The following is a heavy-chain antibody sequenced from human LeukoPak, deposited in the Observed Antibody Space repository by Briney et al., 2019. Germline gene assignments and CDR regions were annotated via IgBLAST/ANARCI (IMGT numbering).Heavy chain of an antibody. J-gene: IGHJ6*03. Sequence: GASVKVSCKASGYTFTSYYIHWVRQAPGQGLEWMRIINPSGGSTSYAQKFQGRVTMTRDMSTSTVYMELRSLRSDDTAVYYCARDSYSSSWYPNYYYYYMDVWGKGTTVTVSS. CDR1: GYTFTSYY. CDR3: ARDSYSSSWYPNYYYYYMDV. D-gene: IGHD6-13*01. V-gene: IGHV1-46*01. CDR2: INPSGGST.